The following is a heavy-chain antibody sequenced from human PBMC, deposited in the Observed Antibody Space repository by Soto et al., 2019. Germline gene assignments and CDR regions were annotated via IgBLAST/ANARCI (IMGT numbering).Heavy chain of an antibody. D-gene: IGHD2-8*01. CDR1: GYRFTSYG. CDR3: VRVTVYNTYFDP. V-gene: IGHV1-18*04. J-gene: IGHJ5*02. Sequence: ASVKVSCKASGYRFTSYGLTWVRQAPGQGLEWMGWISGKDGKIDYAQKFQDRVTMTTDTSTDTAYMELKNLRSDDTALYYYVRVTVYNTYFDPWGQGTLVTVSS. CDR2: ISGKDGKI.